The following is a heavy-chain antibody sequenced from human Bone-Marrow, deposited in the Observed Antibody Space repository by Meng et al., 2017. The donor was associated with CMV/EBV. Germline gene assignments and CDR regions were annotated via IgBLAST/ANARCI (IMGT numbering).Heavy chain of an antibody. CDR3: YFYRAGTDY. J-gene: IGHJ4*02. CDR1: GFTFSRNA. CDR2: ISPSGDIR. V-gene: IGHV3-11*01. D-gene: IGHD3-10*01. Sequence: LRLSCEASGFTFSRNAMSWVRQAPGKGLEWVSYISPSGDIRSYADSVKGRFSISRDNAKNSLYLQMDSLRAEDTAVYYCYFYRAGTDYWGQGTLVTVSS.